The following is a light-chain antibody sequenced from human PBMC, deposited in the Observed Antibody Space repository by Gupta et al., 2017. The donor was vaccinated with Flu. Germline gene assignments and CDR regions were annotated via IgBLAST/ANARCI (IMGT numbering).Light chain of an antibody. J-gene: IGKJ1*01. Sequence: DIQMTHSPSSLSASVGDRVTITCRASQSISSYVNWYQQKTGKAPKLLIYAASSLQSGVPSRCSGGGSGADFPLTISRLQPEDFAAYYWQQSYSTPWTFGQGTKVEIK. CDR2: AAS. CDR3: QQSYSTPWT. CDR1: QSISSY. V-gene: IGKV1-39*01.